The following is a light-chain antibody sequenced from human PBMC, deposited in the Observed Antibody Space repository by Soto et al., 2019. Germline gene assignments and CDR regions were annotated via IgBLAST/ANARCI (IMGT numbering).Light chain of an antibody. CDR2: DVS. J-gene: IGLJ1*01. Sequence: QSVLTQPASVSWSPGQSITLSCSGTSSDVGGYNYVFWYQHHPGKAPKLMIYDVSNRPSGVSNRFSGSKSGNTASLTISGLQAEDEADYYCSSYTSSSTYVFGTGTKATVL. V-gene: IGLV2-14*03. CDR3: SSYTSSSTYV. CDR1: SSDVGGYNY.